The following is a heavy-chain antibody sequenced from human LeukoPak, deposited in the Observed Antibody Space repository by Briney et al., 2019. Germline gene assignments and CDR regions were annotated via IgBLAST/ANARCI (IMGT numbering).Heavy chain of an antibody. CDR2: IIPIFGTA. Sequence: ASVKVSCKASGGTXSSYAISWVRQAPGQGLEWMGGIIPIFGTANYAQKFQGRVTITADESTSTAYMELSSLRSEDTAVYYCARGNGYSYAQGAFDIWGQGTMVTVSS. J-gene: IGHJ3*02. D-gene: IGHD5-18*01. V-gene: IGHV1-69*13. CDR1: GGTXSSYA. CDR3: ARGNGYSYAQGAFDI.